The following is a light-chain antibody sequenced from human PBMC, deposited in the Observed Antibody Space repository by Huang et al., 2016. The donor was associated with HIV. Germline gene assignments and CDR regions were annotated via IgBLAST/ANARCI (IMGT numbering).Light chain of an antibody. CDR2: DAS. CDR3: QQRSNWPIT. V-gene: IGKV3-11*01. Sequence: EIVLTQSPAPLPLSPGERATLSCRASQSINSYLAWYQQKPGQAPRLLIYDASNRATGNPARFSGSGSGTDFTLTISSLEPEDFAVYYCQQRSNWPITFGQGTRLEIK. J-gene: IGKJ5*01. CDR1: QSINSY.